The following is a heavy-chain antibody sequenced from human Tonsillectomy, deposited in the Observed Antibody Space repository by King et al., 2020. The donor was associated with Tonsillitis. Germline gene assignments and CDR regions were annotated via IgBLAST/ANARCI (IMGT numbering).Heavy chain of an antibody. CDR1: GGTFNNYG. CDR3: ARRGIINYGMDV. Sequence: QLVQSGSEVKKPGSSLKVSCKASGGTFNNYGISCVRQAPGQGLEWMGGIIPIVGATNYSQKFQGRVTITADESTRTAYMELSSLRSDDTAVYYCARRGIINYGMDVWGQGTTVIVSS. J-gene: IGHJ6*02. V-gene: IGHV1-69*01. D-gene: IGHD2-15*01. CDR2: IIPIVGAT.